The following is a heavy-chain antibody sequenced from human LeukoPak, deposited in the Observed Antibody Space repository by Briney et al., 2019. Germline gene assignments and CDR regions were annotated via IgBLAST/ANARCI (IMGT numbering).Heavy chain of an antibody. CDR3: AKDDAWLQFND. CDR2: INPSGGST. CDR1: GYTFTSYY. V-gene: IGHV1-46*03. D-gene: IGHD5-24*01. Sequence: ASVKVSCKASGYTFTSYYMHWVRQAPGQGLEWMGIINPSGGSTSYAQKFQGRVTMTRDMSTSTVYMELSSLRSEDTAVYFCAKDDAWLQFNDWGQGTLVTVSS. J-gene: IGHJ4*02.